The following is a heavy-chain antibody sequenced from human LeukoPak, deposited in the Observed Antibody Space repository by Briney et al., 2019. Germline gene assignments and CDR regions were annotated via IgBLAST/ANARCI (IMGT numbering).Heavy chain of an antibody. D-gene: IGHD3-22*01. V-gene: IGHV4-38-2*01. CDR2: IYHSGST. CDR1: GYSISSGYY. CDR3: ERHMTYDSSAYLDY. Sequence: SETLSLTCAVSGYSISSGYYWGWIRQPPGKGLEWIGIIYHSGSTYHNPSLKSRVTISVDTSKNQFSLKLSSVTAADTAVYYCERHMTYDSSAYLDYWGQGILVTVSS. J-gene: IGHJ4*02.